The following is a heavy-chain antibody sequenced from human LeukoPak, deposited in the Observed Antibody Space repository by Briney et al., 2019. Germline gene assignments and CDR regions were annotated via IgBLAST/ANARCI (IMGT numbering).Heavy chain of an antibody. CDR1: GGSISSYY. CDR2: IYYSGST. D-gene: IGHD5-18*01. Sequence: KTSETLSLTCTVSGGSISSYYWSWIRQPPGKGLEWIGYIYYSGSTNYNPSLKSRVTISVDTSKNQFSLKLSSVTAADTAVYYCARAVDTAMANWFDPWGQGTLVTVSS. V-gene: IGHV4-59*01. J-gene: IGHJ5*02. CDR3: ARAVDTAMANWFDP.